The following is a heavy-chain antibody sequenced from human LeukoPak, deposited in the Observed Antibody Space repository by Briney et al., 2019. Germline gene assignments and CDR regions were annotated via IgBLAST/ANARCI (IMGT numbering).Heavy chain of an antibody. J-gene: IGHJ4*02. CDR3: ARSIVATISQSDY. V-gene: IGHV3-30-3*01. CDR1: GFTFSSYA. Sequence: GGSLRLSCAASGFTFSSYAMHWVRQAPGKGLEWVAVISYDGSNKYYADSVKGRFTISGDNSKNTLYLQMNSLRAEDTAVYYCARSIVATISQSDYWGQGTLVTVSS. D-gene: IGHD5-12*01. CDR2: ISYDGSNK.